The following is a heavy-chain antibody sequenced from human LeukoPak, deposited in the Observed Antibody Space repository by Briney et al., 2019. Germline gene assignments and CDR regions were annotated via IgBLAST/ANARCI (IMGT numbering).Heavy chain of an antibody. CDR2: INPSGGST. V-gene: IGHV1-46*01. J-gene: IGHJ5*02. CDR3: ARDPSVVAATPGVWFDP. D-gene: IGHD2-15*01. Sequence: ASVKVSCKASGYTFTSYYMHWVRQAPGQGLEWMGIINPSGGSTSYAQKFQGRVTMTRDTSTSTVYMELSSLRSEDTAVYYCARDPSVVAATPGVWFDPWGQRTLVTVSS. CDR1: GYTFTSYY.